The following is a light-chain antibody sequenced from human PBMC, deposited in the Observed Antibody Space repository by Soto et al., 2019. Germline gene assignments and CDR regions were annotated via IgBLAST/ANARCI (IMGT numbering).Light chain of an antibody. CDR1: SSNNGSNY. CDR2: RNN. CDR3: AACDDSLSGFYV. J-gene: IGLJ1*01. V-gene: IGLV1-47*01. Sequence: QSVLTQPPSASGTPGQRVTISCSGSSSNNGSNYVYWYQQLPGTAPKLLIYRNNQRPSGVPDRFSGSKSGTSASLAISWLRSEDEADYYCAACDDSLSGFYVFGTGTKVTVL.